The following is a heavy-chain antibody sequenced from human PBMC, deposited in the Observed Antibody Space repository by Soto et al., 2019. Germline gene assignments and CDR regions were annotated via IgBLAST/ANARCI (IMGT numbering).Heavy chain of an antibody. CDR2: IIPIFGTT. V-gene: IGHV1-69*06. Sequence: QVQLVQSGAEVKKPGSSVKVSCKASGGTFSSFAIGWVRQAPGQGLEWMGGIIPIFGTTRYAQKFQDRVTIIADKSTSTAYMELSSLRSEDTAVYYCATGYYFDTSGSWGRWNLDYWGQGTLVTVSS. CDR3: ATGYYFDTSGSWGRWNLDY. D-gene: IGHD3-22*01. CDR1: GGTFSSFA. J-gene: IGHJ4*02.